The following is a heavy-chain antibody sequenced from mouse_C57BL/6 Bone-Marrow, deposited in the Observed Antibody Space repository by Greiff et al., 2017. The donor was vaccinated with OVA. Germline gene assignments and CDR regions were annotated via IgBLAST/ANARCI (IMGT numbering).Heavy chain of an antibody. CDR2: INYDGSST. CDR3: ARDKGGGYFDV. V-gene: IGHV5-16*01. CDR1: GFTFSDYY. Sequence: EVKLVESEGGLVQPGSSMKLSCTASGFTFSDYYMAWVRQVPEKGLEWVANINYDGSSTYYLDSLKSRFIISRDNAKNILYLQMSSLKSEDTATYYCARDKGGGYFDVWGTGTTVTVSS. J-gene: IGHJ1*03.